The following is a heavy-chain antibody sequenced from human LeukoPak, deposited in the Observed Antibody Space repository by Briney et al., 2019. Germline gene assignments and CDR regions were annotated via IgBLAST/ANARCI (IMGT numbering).Heavy chain of an antibody. CDR3: ARDGVNPLDY. J-gene: IGHJ4*02. Sequence: GGSLRLSCAASEFTFSSYWMSWVRQAPGKGLEWVANIKQDGSEKYYVDSVKGRFTISRDNAKNSLYLQMNSLRAEDTAVYYCARDGVNPLDYWGQGTLVTVSS. CDR2: IKQDGSEK. CDR1: EFTFSSYW. V-gene: IGHV3-7*01. D-gene: IGHD3-16*01.